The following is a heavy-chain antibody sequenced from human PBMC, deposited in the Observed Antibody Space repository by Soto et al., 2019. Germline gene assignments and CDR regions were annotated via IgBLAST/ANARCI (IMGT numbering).Heavy chain of an antibody. CDR2: IYYSGST. J-gene: IGHJ5*02. CDR1: GGSISSGDYY. Sequence: SETLSLTCTVSGGSISSGDYYWSWIRQPPGKGLEWIGYIYYSGSTYYNPSLKSRVTISVDTSKNQFSLKLSSVTAADTAVYYCASSTGSGYCSGGSCPSPPWFDPWGQGTRVTVSS. V-gene: IGHV4-30-4*01. CDR3: ASSTGSGYCSGGSCPSPPWFDP. D-gene: IGHD2-15*01.